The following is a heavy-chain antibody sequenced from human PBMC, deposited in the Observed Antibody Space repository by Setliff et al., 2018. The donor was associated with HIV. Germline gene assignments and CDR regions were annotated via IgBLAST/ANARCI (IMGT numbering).Heavy chain of an antibody. V-gene: IGHV3-48*03. CDR1: GFTFSSYE. CDR3: TRDGPGRARADYYGMDV. CDR2: ISSSGSIT. J-gene: IGHJ6*02. Sequence: LRLSCAASGFTFSSYEMNWVRQAPGKGLEWVSYISSSGSITYYADSVKGRFTTSRDNAKNSLYLQMNGRSAEDTAVYYCTRDGPGRARADYYGMDVWGQGTTVTVSS.